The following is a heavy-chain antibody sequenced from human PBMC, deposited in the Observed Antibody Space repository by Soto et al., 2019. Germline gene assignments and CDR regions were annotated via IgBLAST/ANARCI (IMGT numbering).Heavy chain of an antibody. D-gene: IGHD3-22*01. Sequence: SYSMSITCAVCRGSMSSGGYSLSLNRQPPGKGLEWIGYIYHSGSTYYNPSLKSRVTISVDRSKNQFSLKLSSVTAADTAVYHCARGTNGTYYYDSSGYYYIWDAFGIWGQGTMVTVSS. CDR2: IYHSGST. CDR3: ARGTNGTYYYDSSGYYYIWDAFGI. J-gene: IGHJ3*02. CDR1: RGSMSSGGYS. V-gene: IGHV4-30-2*01.